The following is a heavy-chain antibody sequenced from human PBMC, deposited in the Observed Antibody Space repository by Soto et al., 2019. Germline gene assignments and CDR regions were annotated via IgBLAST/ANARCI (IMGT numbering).Heavy chain of an antibody. CDR3: ARAFPTVGDLFAP. CDR1: GGSISSYY. Sequence: SETLSLTCTVSGGSISSYYWSWIRQPPGKGLEWIGYIYYSGSTNYNPSLKSRVTISVDTSKNQFSLKLSSVTAADTAVYYCARAFPTVGDLFAPWGQGTLVTVSS. V-gene: IGHV4-59*01. CDR2: IYYSGST. J-gene: IGHJ5*02. D-gene: IGHD4-17*01.